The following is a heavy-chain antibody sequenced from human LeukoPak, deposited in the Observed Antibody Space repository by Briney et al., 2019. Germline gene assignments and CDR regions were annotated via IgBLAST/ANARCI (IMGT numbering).Heavy chain of an antibody. D-gene: IGHD2-2*01. CDR1: GGSISSYY. CDR2: IYTSGST. Sequence: SETLSLTCTVSGGSISSYYWSWIRQTAGKGMEWIGRIYTSGSTNYKPYLKRRGTISVDKSKKKFSLKRRCVAGADTAVYYCARDGCSSTSCYVFDYWGQGTLVTVSS. V-gene: IGHV4-4*07. CDR3: ARDGCSSTSCYVFDY. J-gene: IGHJ4*02.